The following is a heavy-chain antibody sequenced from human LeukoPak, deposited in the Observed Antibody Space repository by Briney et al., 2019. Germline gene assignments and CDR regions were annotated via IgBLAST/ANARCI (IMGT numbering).Heavy chain of an antibody. D-gene: IGHD5-18*01. CDR2: MNPNSGNT. CDR3: ARVAALDYMDV. V-gene: IGHV1-8*01. Sequence: ASVKVSCKASGYTFTSYDINWVRQATGQGLEWMGWMNPNSGNTGYAQKFQGRVAMTRNTSISTAYMELSSLRSEDTAVYYRARVAALDYMDVWGKGTTVTVSS. J-gene: IGHJ6*03. CDR1: GYTFTSYD.